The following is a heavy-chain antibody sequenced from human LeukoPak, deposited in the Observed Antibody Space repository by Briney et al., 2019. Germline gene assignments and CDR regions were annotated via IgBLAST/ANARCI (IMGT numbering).Heavy chain of an antibody. Sequence: SETLSLTCTVSGGSISSGSYYWSWIRQPAGKGLEWIGRIYTSGSTNYNPSLKSRVTISVDTSKNQFSLKLSSVTAADTAVYYCARDDAWLRYQYWGQGTLVTVSS. CDR1: GGSISSGSYY. D-gene: IGHD3-9*01. CDR2: IYTSGST. V-gene: IGHV4-61*02. CDR3: ARDDAWLRYQY. J-gene: IGHJ4*02.